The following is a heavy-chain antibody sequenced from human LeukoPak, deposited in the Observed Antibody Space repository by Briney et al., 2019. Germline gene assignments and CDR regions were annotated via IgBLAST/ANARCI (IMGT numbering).Heavy chain of an antibody. V-gene: IGHV3-23*01. CDR3: AKGTSNRDWTLGS. CDR1: QFTFRTFP. D-gene: IGHD2-21*02. CDR2: ISRSGSAT. Sequence: GGSLRLSCAASQFTFRTFPMTWVRQAPGKGLEWVSSISRSGSATYYPDSVRGRLTISRDNSQNTLYLQMNSLRADDTAIYYCAKGTSNRDWTLGSWGQGTLVTVSS. J-gene: IGHJ4*02.